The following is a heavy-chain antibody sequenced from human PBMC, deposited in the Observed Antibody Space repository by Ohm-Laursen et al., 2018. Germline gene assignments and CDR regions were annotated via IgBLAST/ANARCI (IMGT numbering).Heavy chain of an antibody. J-gene: IGHJ6*02. D-gene: IGHD6-13*01. CDR1: GYTFTSYD. CDR2: MNPNSGNT. V-gene: IGHV1-8*01. CDR3: ARRTAAGYYYYGMDV. Sequence: SVKVSCNASGYTFTSYDINWVRQATGQGLEWMGWMNPNSGNTGYAQRFQGRVTMTRNTSISTAYMELSSLRSEDTAVYYCARRTAAGYYYYGMDVWGQGTTITVSS.